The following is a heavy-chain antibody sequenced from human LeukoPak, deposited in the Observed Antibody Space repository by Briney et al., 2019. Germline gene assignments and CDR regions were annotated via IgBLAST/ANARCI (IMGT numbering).Heavy chain of an antibody. CDR2: INHSGST. D-gene: IGHD2-8*01. Sequence: PSETLSLTCAVYGGSFSGYYWSWIRQPPGKGLEWIGEINHSGSTNYNPSLKSRVTISVDTSKNQFSLKLSSVTAADTAVYYCARGVKPQWGPDAFDIWGQGTMVTVSS. J-gene: IGHJ3*02. V-gene: IGHV4-34*01. CDR3: ARGVKPQWGPDAFDI. CDR1: GGSFSGYY.